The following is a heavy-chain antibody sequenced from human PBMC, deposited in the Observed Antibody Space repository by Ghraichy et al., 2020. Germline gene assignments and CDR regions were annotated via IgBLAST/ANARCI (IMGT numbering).Heavy chain of an antibody. D-gene: IGHD1-1*01. Sequence: GGSLRLSCAASGFSFSSYWMSWVRQAPGKGLEWVANIKQDESEKHYVDSVKGRFTLSRDNAKNSLYLQMRSLRADDTAVYYCARGYWNFGYWGRGTLVTVSS. CDR1: GFSFSSYW. CDR3: ARGYWNFGY. CDR2: IKQDESEK. V-gene: IGHV3-7*01. J-gene: IGHJ4*02.